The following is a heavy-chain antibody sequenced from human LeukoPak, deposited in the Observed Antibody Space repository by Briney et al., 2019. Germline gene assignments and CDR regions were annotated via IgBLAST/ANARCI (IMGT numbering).Heavy chain of an antibody. CDR2: IIPIFGTA. CDR3: ARGGRGYGYFYYYYMDV. D-gene: IGHD5-18*01. V-gene: IGHV1-69*05. Sequence: SVKVSCKASGGTFSSYAISWVRQAPGQGLEWMGRIIPIFGTANYAQKFQGRVTITTDESTSTAYMELSSLRSEDTAVYYCARGGRGYGYFYYYYMDVWGKGNTVTVSS. CDR1: GGTFSSYA. J-gene: IGHJ6*03.